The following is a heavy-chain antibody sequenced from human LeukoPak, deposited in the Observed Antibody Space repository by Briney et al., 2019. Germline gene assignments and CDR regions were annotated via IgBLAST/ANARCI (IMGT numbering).Heavy chain of an antibody. CDR3: ARGGLSYYYGMDV. J-gene: IGHJ6*02. CDR1: GYTFTGYY. V-gene: IGHV1-2*02. CDR2: IHPNSGGT. Sequence: ASVKVSCKASGYTFTGYYMHWVRKAPGQGVEWMGWIHPNSGGTNYAQKFQGRVTMTRDTSISTTYMELSRLRPDDTAVYYCARGGLSYYYGMDVWGQGTTVTVSS.